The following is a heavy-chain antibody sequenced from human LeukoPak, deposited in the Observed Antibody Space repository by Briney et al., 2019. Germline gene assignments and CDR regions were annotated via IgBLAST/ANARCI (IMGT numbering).Heavy chain of an antibody. CDR2: IKEDGTEK. CDR3: VRESRPGGAMGLYHNFDY. D-gene: IGHD3-16*01. Sequence: GGSLRLSCAASGFNISDFWMTWVRQAPGKGLDWVAKIKEDGTEKHLVDSVKGRFTISRDNTKNLLYLQMNGLRGDDTATYYCVRESRPGGAMGLYHNFDYWGQGTLVAVSS. V-gene: IGHV3-7*01. J-gene: IGHJ4*02. CDR1: GFNISDFW.